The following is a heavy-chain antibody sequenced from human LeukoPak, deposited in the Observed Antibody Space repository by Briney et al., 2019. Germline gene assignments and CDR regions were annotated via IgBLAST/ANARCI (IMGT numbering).Heavy chain of an antibody. Sequence: ASVKVSCKASGYTFTGYYMHWVRQAPGQGLEWMGWINPNSGGTNYAQKFRGRVTMTRDTSISTAYMELSRLRSDDTAVYYCARDYYGSKSSSFDPWGQGTLVTVSS. CDR1: GYTFTGYY. D-gene: IGHD3-10*01. V-gene: IGHV1-2*02. J-gene: IGHJ5*02. CDR2: INPNSGGT. CDR3: ARDYYGSKSSSFDP.